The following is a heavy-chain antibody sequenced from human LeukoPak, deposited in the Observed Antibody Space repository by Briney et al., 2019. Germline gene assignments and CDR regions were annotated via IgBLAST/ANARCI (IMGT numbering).Heavy chain of an antibody. V-gene: IGHV3-21*01. J-gene: IGHJ3*02. CDR2: ISSDGNYI. CDR3: AKGFWGGIAAANAFDI. CDR1: GFTFSNYN. Sequence: GGSLRLSCAASGFTFSNYNMNWVRQAPGKGLEWVSSISSDGNYIYYADSVKGRFTISRDNAKNSLYLQMNSLRAEDTAIYYCAKGFWGGIAAANAFDIWGRGTMVTVSS. D-gene: IGHD6-13*01.